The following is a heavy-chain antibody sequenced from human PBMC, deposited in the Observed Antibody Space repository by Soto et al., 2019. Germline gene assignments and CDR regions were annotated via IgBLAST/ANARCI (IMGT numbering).Heavy chain of an antibody. CDR1: GYTFTTYY. CDR3: ARDVGMASRPYLDY. D-gene: IGHD6-6*01. CDR2: INPSGGST. J-gene: IGHJ4*02. Sequence: ASVKVSCKASGYTFTTYYMYWVRQSPGQGLEWMGIINPSGGSTSFAQKFQGRVTMTRDTSTSTVYMELISLTSEDTAVYYCARDVGMASRPYLDYWGQGTLVTVSS. V-gene: IGHV1-46*01.